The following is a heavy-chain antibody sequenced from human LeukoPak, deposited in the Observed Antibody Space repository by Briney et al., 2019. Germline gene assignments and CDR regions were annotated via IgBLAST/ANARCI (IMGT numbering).Heavy chain of an antibody. CDR3: ARVGRRWELLFDY. V-gene: IGHV3-7*01. CDR2: IKQDGSEK. J-gene: IGHJ4*02. Sequence: PGGSLRLSCAASGFTFSSYWMSWVRQAPGKGLEWVANIKQDGSEKYYVDSVKGRFTISRDNAKNSLYLQMNSLRAEDTAVYYCARVGRRWELLFDYWGQGTLVTVSS. CDR1: GFTFSSYW. D-gene: IGHD1-26*01.